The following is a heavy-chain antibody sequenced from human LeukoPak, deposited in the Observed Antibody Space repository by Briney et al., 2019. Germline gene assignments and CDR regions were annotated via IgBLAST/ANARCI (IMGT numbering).Heavy chain of an antibody. CDR1: GGSISSGGYY. V-gene: IGHV4-30-4*01. CDR3: ARDLAAAGIDAFDI. Sequence: PSETLSLTCTVSGGSISSGGYYWSWIRQPPGKGLEWIGYIYYSGSTYYNPSLKSRVTILVDTSKNQFSLKLSSVTAADTAVYYCARDLAAAGIDAFDIWGQGTMVTVSS. D-gene: IGHD6-13*01. J-gene: IGHJ3*02. CDR2: IYYSGST.